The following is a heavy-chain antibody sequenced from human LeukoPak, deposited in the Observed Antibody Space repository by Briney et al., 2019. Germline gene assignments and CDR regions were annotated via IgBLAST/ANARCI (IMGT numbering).Heavy chain of an antibody. J-gene: IGHJ6*03. V-gene: IGHV1-18*01. CDR1: GYTFTSYG. Sequence: ASVNVSCKASGYTFTSYGISWVRQAPGQGLEWMGWISTYNGNTNYAPKARGRVTMTTDTSTNTAYMELRSLTSDDTAMYFCARDTAAAGGGGYYYYYYMDVWGKGTTVTISS. CDR3: ARDTAAAGGGGYYYYYYMDV. CDR2: ISTYNGNT. D-gene: IGHD6-13*01.